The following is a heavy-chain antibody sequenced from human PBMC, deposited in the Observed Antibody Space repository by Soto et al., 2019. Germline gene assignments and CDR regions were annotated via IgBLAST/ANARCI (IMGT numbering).Heavy chain of an antibody. Sequence: QVQLVQSGAEVKKPGSSVKVSCEASGGTFSGHAISWVRQAPGQGPEWMGGLIPLFGTTQHAQRFQGRLTITADKSTNTAYLALTSLRFEDTPIYYCARVPNWGDRFASWGQGTLVTVSS. CDR3: ARVPNWGDRFAS. CDR1: GGTFSGHA. CDR2: LIPLFGTT. V-gene: IGHV1-69*06. J-gene: IGHJ4*02. D-gene: IGHD7-27*01.